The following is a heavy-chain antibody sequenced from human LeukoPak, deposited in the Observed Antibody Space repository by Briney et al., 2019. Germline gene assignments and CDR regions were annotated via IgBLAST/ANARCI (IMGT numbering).Heavy chain of an antibody. V-gene: IGHV1-69*06. CDR3: ASPSYSSCWYEPATQFDY. CDR2: IIPIFGTA. D-gene: IGHD6-13*01. Sequence: SVKVSCKASGGTFSSYAISWVRQAPGQGLEWMGGIIPIFGTANYGQKFQGRVTITADKSTSTAYMELSSLRSEDTAVYYCASPSYSSCWYEPATQFDYWGQGTLVTVSS. J-gene: IGHJ4*02. CDR1: GGTFSSYA.